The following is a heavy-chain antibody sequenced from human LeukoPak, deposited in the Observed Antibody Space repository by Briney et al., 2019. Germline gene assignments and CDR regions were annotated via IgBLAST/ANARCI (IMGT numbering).Heavy chain of an antibody. V-gene: IGHV3-23*01. CDR1: GFIFSNNV. CDR3: ARARWELLDAFDI. J-gene: IGHJ3*02. CDR2: IGSDGGTT. Sequence: PGGSLRLSCAASGFIFSNNVMSWVRQAPGKGLEWDSAIGSDGGTTHYADSVKGRFTISRDNSKNTLYLQMNSLRAEDTAVYYCARARWELLDAFDIWGQGTMVTVSS. D-gene: IGHD1-26*01.